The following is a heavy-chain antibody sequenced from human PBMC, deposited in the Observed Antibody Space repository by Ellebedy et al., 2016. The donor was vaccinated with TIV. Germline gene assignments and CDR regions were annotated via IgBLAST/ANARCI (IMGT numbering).Heavy chain of an antibody. CDR3: AREGGNPPYYYYYGMDV. CDR1: GYTFTSYD. Sequence: ASVKVSCXASGYTFTSYDINWVRQATGQGLEWMGWMNPNSGNTGYAQKFQGRVTMTRNTSISTAYMELSSLRSEDTAVYYCAREGGNPPYYYYYGMDVWGQGTTVTVSS. CDR2: MNPNSGNT. D-gene: IGHD4-23*01. J-gene: IGHJ6*02. V-gene: IGHV1-8*01.